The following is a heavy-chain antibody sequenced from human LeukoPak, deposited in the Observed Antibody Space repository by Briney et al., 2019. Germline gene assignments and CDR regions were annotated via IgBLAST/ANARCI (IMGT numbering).Heavy chain of an antibody. CDR2: INPNSGGT. CDR3: ARGSDWNYRNWFDP. CDR1: GYTFTGYY. D-gene: IGHD1-7*01. V-gene: IGHV1-2*02. J-gene: IGHJ5*02. Sequence: ASVKVSCKASGYTFTGYYMHWVRQAPGQGLKWMGWINPNSGGTNYAQKFQGRVTMTRDTSISTAYMELSRLRSDDTAVYYCARGSDWNYRNWFDPWGQGTLVTVSS.